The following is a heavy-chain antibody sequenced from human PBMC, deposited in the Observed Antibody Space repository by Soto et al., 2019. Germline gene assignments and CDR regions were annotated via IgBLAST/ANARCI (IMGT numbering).Heavy chain of an antibody. V-gene: IGHV6-1*01. D-gene: IGHD2-2*01. Sequence: SQTLSLTCAISGDSVSSNSAAWNWIRQSPSRGLEWLGRTYYRSKWYNDYAVSVKSRITINPDTSKNQFSLQLNSVTPEDTAVYYYATDQVPATYYYYYMDVWGKGTTVTVSS. CDR2: TYYRSKWYN. CDR3: ATDQVPATYYYYYMDV. J-gene: IGHJ6*03. CDR1: GDSVSSNSAA.